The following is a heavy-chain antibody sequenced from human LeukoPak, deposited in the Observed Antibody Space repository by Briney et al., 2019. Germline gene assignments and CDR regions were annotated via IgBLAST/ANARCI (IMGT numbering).Heavy chain of an antibody. CDR3: ARQYLGDYDFWSGYTAYHFDY. Sequence: PGGSLRLSCAASGFTFSSYWMSWVRQAPGKGLEWVANIKQDGSEKYYVDSVKGRFTISRDNAKNSLYLQMNSLRAEDTAVYYCARQYLGDYDFWSGYTAYHFDYWGQGTLVTVSS. CDR2: IKQDGSEK. J-gene: IGHJ4*02. V-gene: IGHV3-7*01. CDR1: GFTFSSYW. D-gene: IGHD3-3*01.